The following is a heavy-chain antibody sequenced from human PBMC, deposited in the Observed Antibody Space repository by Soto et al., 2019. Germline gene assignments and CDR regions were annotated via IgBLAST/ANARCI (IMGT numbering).Heavy chain of an antibody. V-gene: IGHV4-61*01. CDR3: ARGDALNWFDP. CDR2: ISYTGST. Sequence: NPSETLSLTCSVSGGSVTSGTFFWSWIRQPPGKGLEWIGYISYTGSTNYNPSLKSRVTISTDTSKNQFSLKLSSVTAADTAIYYCARGDALNWFDPWGQGTLVTVSS. CDR1: GGSVTSGTFF. J-gene: IGHJ5*02.